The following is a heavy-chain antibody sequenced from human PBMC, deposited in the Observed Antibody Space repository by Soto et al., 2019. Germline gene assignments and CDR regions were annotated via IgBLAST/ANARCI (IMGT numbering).Heavy chain of an antibody. Sequence: SLRLSFATSGFPFGTYAMHWVRQAPGKGLEWVAVIYYDGSNRYYGDAVKGRFTISRDNSKSTLYLKMSSLRAEDTAVYYCARAFCTNGVCYSFFDYWGHGTLVTVSS. CDR3: ARAFCTNGVCYSFFDY. D-gene: IGHD2-8*01. CDR2: IYYDGSNR. CDR1: GFPFGTYA. V-gene: IGHV3-33*01. J-gene: IGHJ4*01.